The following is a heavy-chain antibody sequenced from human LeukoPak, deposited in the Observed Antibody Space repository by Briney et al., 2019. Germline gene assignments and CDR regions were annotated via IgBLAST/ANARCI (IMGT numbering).Heavy chain of an antibody. CDR2: INNSGTKI. CDR1: GFTFSNYH. D-gene: IGHD2-15*01. CDR3: AREVGYCDTASCRGDYYYFYMDV. V-gene: IGHV3-48*04. J-gene: IGHJ6*03. Sequence: GGSLRLSCAASGFTFSNYHMIWVRRAPGKGLEWVSYINNSGTKIYYADSVKGRFTISRDNAKNSLYLQMNSLRAEDTAVYYCAREVGYCDTASCRGDYYYFYMDVWGKGTTVTVSS.